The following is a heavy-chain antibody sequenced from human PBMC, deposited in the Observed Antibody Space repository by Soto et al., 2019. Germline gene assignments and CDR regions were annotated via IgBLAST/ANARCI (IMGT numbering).Heavy chain of an antibody. Sequence: LSLTCTVSGGSISSYYWSWIRQPPGKGLEWIGYIYYSGSTNYNPSLKSRVTISVDTSKNQFSLKLSSVTAADTAVYYCARDTSSYGDYYYWGQGTLVTVSS. D-gene: IGHD4-17*01. CDR1: GGSISSYY. V-gene: IGHV4-59*01. J-gene: IGHJ4*02. CDR2: IYYSGST. CDR3: ARDTSSYGDYYY.